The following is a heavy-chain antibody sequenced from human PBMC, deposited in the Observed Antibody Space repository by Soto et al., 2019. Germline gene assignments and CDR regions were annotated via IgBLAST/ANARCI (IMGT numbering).Heavy chain of an antibody. CDR1: GDYIHVGGYY. V-gene: IGHV4-30-4*01. J-gene: IGHJ5*02. Sequence: SETLSLTCSVSGDYIHVGGYYWTWIRQRPGKGLEWMGYIYYTGKTYYNPSLESRLTMSVDRSKNQFSLRLTSVTAADTAVYFCGRDLTSNANCIDPWGQGTLVTLSS. CDR2: IYYTGKT. D-gene: IGHD2-2*01. CDR3: GRDLTSNANCIDP.